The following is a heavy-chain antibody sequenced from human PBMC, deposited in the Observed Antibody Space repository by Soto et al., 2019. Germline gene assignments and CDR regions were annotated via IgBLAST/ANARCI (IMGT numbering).Heavy chain of an antibody. Sequence: SETLSLTCTVSGGFVNSDTHSWSWIRQTPGKRLEWIGFIYSGGSTKNPSLRSRVTMSVDTSKNQFSLKLRHVIVADTAVYPCARFVRSCGATTCSTRADVWGQGITVTVPS. CDR2: IYSGGST. CDR3: ARFVRSCGATTCSTRADV. CDR1: GGFVNSDTHS. J-gene: IGHJ6*02. V-gene: IGHV4-61*01. D-gene: IGHD2-21*01.